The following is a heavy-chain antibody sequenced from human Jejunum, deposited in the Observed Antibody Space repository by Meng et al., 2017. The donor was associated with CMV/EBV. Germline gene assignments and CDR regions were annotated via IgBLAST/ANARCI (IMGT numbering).Heavy chain of an antibody. CDR1: GDSISSGDSY. D-gene: IGHD1-14*01. V-gene: IGHV4-30-4*01. Sequence: QVQLQESGPGLVKPSQTLSLTCGVSGDSISSGDSYWSWIRQPPGKGLEWIGYIYESGSTSYNPSLESRVTISVDTSKNQFSLKVMSVTAAYTAVYYCAREGTNSYYFDYWGQGTLVTVSS. J-gene: IGHJ4*02. CDR2: IYESGST. CDR3: AREGTNSYYFDY.